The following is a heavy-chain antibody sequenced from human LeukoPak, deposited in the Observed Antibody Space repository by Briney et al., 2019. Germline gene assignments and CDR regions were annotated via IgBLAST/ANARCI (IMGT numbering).Heavy chain of an antibody. CDR2: INPNSGGT. CDR1: GYTFTGYY. CDR3: ARGSYSSGWYGAFFDY. V-gene: IGHV1-2*02. D-gene: IGHD6-19*01. J-gene: IGHJ4*02. Sequence: ASVKVSCKASGYTFTGYYMHWVRQAPGQGLEWMGWINPNSGGTNYAQKFQGRVTMTRDTSISTAYMELSRLRSDDTAVYYCARGSYSSGWYGAFFDYWGQGTLATVSS.